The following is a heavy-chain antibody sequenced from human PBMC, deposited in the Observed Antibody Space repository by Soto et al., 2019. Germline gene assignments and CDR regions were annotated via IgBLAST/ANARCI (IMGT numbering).Heavy chain of an antibody. CDR2: INPSGGST. Sequence: ASVKVSCKASGHTFTSYYMHWVRQAPGQGLEWMGIINPSGGSTSYAQKFQGRVTMTRDTSTSTVYMELSSLRSEDTAVYYCARAADIMTGYSTSYYYGMDVWGQGTTVTVSS. V-gene: IGHV1-46*01. J-gene: IGHJ6*02. CDR1: GHTFTSYY. CDR3: ARAADIMTGYSTSYYYGMDV. D-gene: IGHD3-9*01.